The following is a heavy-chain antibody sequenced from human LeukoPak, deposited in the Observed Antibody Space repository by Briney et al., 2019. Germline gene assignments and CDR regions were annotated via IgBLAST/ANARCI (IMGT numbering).Heavy chain of an antibody. CDR1: GYTFTSYG. CDR2: MNPNSGNT. V-gene: IGHV1-8*01. D-gene: IGHD6-19*01. J-gene: IGHJ3*02. CDR3: ARGSSYSSGWYAFDI. Sequence: ASVKVSCKASGYTFTSYGINWVRQATGQGLEWMGWMNPNSGNTGYAQKFQGRVTMTRNTSISTAYMELSSLRSEDTAVYYCARGSSYSSGWYAFDIWGQGTMVTVSS.